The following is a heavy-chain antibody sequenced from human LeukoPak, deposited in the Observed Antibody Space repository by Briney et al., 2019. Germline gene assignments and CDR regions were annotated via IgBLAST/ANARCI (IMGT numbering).Heavy chain of an antibody. CDR1: GFTFSSHG. V-gene: IGHV3-33*01. Sequence: GGSLRLSCAASGFTFSSHGMHWVRKATGKGLEGVAVIWYDGSKKYHAGSVKGRFTISRDNSKNTLYLQMNSLRAEDTAVYYCARDLLGYSYDAYYFDFWGQGTLVTVSS. CDR3: ARDLLGYSYDAYYFDF. J-gene: IGHJ4*02. CDR2: IWYDGSKK. D-gene: IGHD5-18*01.